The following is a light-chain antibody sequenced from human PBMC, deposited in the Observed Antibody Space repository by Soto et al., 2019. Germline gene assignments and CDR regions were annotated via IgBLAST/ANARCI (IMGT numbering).Light chain of an antibody. CDR2: EGT. Sequence: QSALTQPASVSASPGQSITIPCTGTSSDVGSYNLVSWFQQHPGKVPKLLIYEGTKRPSGLSDRFSGSKSGNTAYLTISGLQVEDGAEYFCFSFTTTSTHVFGTGTKVTVL. V-gene: IGLV2-14*02. CDR1: SSDVGSYNL. CDR3: FSFTTTSTHV. J-gene: IGLJ1*01.